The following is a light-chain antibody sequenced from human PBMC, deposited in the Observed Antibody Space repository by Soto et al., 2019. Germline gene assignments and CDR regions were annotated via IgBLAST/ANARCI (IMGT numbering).Light chain of an antibody. CDR3: SSFTSRYTLVL. V-gene: IGLV2-14*01. J-gene: IGLJ2*01. CDR2: DVS. CDR1: SSDVGGYNY. Sequence: QSALTQPASVSGSPGQSITISCTGTSSDVGGYNYVSWYQQHPGKAPKLLIYDVSDRPSGVSNRFSGSKSGNMASLTISGLQAEDEADYYCSSFTSRYTLVLFVGGTKLTVL.